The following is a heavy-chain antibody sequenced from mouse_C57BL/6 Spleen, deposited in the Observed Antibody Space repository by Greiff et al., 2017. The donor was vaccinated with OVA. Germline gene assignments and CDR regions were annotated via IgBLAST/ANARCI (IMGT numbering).Heavy chain of an antibody. CDR3: ARPYGRDAMDY. D-gene: IGHD1-1*01. J-gene: IGHJ4*01. V-gene: IGHV1-4*01. CDR1: GYTFTSYT. CDR2: INPSSGYT. Sequence: VQLQQSGADLARPGASVKMSCKASGYTFTSYTMHWVKQRPGQGLEWIGYINPSSGYTKYNQKFKDKATLTADKSSSTAYLQLSSLTSEDSAIYYCARPYGRDAMDYWGQGTLVTVSA.